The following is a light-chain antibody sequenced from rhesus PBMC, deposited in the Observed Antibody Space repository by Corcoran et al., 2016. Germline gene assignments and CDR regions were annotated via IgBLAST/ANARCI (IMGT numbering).Light chain of an antibody. CDR2: GAS. Sequence: ETVVTQSPATLSLSPGERATLSCRASQSVGSYLAWYQQKPGQAPRLLIYGASSRATCIPDRFRGSGSGTDFTLTISSLEPEDVGVYYCQQSSNLWTFGQGTKVEIK. CDR3: QQSSNLWT. CDR1: QSVGSY. J-gene: IGKJ1*01. V-gene: IGKV3-24*04.